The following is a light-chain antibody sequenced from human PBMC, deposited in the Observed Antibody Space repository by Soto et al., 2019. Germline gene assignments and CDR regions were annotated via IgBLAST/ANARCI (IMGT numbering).Light chain of an antibody. CDR2: DSN. Sequence: QSVLTQPPSVSAAPGQKVTISCSGSSSNIGNDYVSWYQHLPGTAPKLLIYDSNKRPSAIPDRFSGSKSGTSATLGITGLQTGDEADYYCGTWDSSLSAVVFGGGTKLTVL. V-gene: IGLV1-51*01. J-gene: IGLJ2*01. CDR1: SSNIGNDY. CDR3: GTWDSSLSAVV.